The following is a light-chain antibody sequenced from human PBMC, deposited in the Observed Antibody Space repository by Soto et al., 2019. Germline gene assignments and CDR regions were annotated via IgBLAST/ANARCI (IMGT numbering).Light chain of an antibody. Sequence: EIVFTQAPGPPSLSPGERATLSCRSTQSVSSNYLAWYQQKSGQAPRLLIYGASSRATGIPDRFSGGGSGTDFTLTITRLEPEDFAVYFCLQYGGLPRTFGQGTKVDIK. CDR2: GAS. CDR3: LQYGGLPRT. CDR1: QSVSSNY. J-gene: IGKJ1*01. V-gene: IGKV3-20*01.